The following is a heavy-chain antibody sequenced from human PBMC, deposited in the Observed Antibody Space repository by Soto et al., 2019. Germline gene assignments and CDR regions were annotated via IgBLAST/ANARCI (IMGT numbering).Heavy chain of an antibody. CDR1: GVTFSNSV. V-gene: IGHV3-23*01. Sequence: PGGSLRLSCAASGVTFSNSVMHWVRQAPGKGLEWVSAVSGSGATTHYADAVKGRFIIYRDNSKKTLYLQMDSLRAEDTAVYFCAKETDFDGWGQGTVVTVSS. CDR2: VSGSGATT. D-gene: IGHD1-1*01. J-gene: IGHJ4*02. CDR3: AKETDFDG.